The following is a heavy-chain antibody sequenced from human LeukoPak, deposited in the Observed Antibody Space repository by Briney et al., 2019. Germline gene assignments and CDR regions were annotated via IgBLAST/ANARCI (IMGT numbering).Heavy chain of an antibody. Sequence: SETLSLTCTISGGSISSYYWSWIRQPAGKGLEWIGRIYTSGSTNYNPSLKSRVTISVDKSKNQFSLKLSSVTAADTAVYYCARGSTYYDFWSGYRKPFYYYYGMDVWGQGTTVTVSS. CDR1: GGSISSYY. CDR2: IYTSGST. D-gene: IGHD3-3*01. CDR3: ARGSTYYDFWSGYRKPFYYYYGMDV. J-gene: IGHJ6*02. V-gene: IGHV4-4*07.